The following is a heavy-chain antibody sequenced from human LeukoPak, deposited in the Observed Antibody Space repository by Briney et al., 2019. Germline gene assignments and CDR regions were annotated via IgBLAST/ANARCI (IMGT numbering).Heavy chain of an antibody. V-gene: IGHV3-23*01. Sequence: PGGSLRLSCAASGFTFSSYAMSWVRQAPGKGLEWVSAISGSGGSTYYADSVKGRSTISRDNSKNTLYLQMNSLRAEDTAVYYCAKDLADSSGYWGFDYWGQGTLVTVSS. D-gene: IGHD3-22*01. CDR2: ISGSGGST. CDR1: GFTFSSYA. CDR3: AKDLADSSGYWGFDY. J-gene: IGHJ4*02.